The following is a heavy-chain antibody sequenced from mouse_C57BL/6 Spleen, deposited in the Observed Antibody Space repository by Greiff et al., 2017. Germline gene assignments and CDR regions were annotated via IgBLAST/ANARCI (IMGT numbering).Heavy chain of an antibody. Sequence: VMLVESGPGLVAPSPSLSITCTVSGFSLTSYAISWVRQPPGKGLEWLGVIWTGGGTNYNSALKSRLSISKENSKSQVFLKMNSLQTDDTARYYWARITTVVGDAMDYWGQGTSVTVSS. CDR3: ARITTVVGDAMDY. J-gene: IGHJ4*01. CDR2: IWTGGGT. D-gene: IGHD1-1*01. CDR1: GFSLTSYA. V-gene: IGHV2-9-1*01.